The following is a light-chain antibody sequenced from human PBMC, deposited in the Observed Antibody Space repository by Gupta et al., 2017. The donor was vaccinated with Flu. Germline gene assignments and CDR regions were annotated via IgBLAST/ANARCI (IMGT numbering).Light chain of an antibody. CDR2: LGS. CDR3: MQVLQTPPT. CDR1: QSLLQTNGYNY. V-gene: IGKV2-28*01. Sequence: VSPGEPASISCRSSQSLLQTNGYNYLDWYLQKPGQSPQLLIYLGSNRASGVPDRFSGSGSGTDFTLKISRVEAEDVGVYYCMQVLQTPPTFGGGTKVEIK. J-gene: IGKJ4*01.